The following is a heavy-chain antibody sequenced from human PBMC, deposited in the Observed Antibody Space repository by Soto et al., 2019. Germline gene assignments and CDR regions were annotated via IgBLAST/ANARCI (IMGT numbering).Heavy chain of an antibody. CDR1: GATFSGYA. CDR2: IVTIFETL. D-gene: IGHD6-19*01. J-gene: IGHJ4*02. V-gene: IGHV1-69*18. Sequence: QVQLVQSGAEVKKPGSSVKVSCKASGATFSGYAINWVRQAPGQGLEWLGRIVTIFETLNYAERFQGRVAITADESTTTVYMELTNLTHEDTAVYYCVVMGNVAVSNPRSFDYWGQGTQVTVSS. CDR3: VVMGNVAVSNPRSFDY.